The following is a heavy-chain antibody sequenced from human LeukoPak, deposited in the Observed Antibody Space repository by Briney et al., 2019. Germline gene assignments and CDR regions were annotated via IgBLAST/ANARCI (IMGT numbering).Heavy chain of an antibody. CDR3: ARLGINWNYAYYYYMDV. V-gene: IGHV1-69*13. D-gene: IGHD1-7*01. CDR1: GGTFSSYA. Sequence: SVTVSCKASGGTFSSYAISWVRQAPGQGLEWMGGIIPIFGTANYAQKFQGRVTITADESTSTAYMELSSLRSEDTAVYYCARLGINWNYAYYYYMDVWGKGTTVTVSS. CDR2: IIPIFGTA. J-gene: IGHJ6*03.